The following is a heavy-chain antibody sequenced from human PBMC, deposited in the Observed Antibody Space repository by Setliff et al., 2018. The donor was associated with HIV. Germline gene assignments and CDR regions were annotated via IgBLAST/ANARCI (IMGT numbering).Heavy chain of an antibody. CDR2: ISSSGSTI. CDR1: GFTFSSYE. CDR3: ARGATYEHPDY. J-gene: IGHJ4*02. D-gene: IGHD3-16*01. V-gene: IGHV3-48*03. Sequence: PGGSLRLSCAASGFTFSSYEMNWVRQAPGKGLEWVSYISSSGSTIYYADSVKGRFTISRDNAKNSLYLQMNSLRAEDTAVYYCARGATYEHPDYWGQGTLVTVSS.